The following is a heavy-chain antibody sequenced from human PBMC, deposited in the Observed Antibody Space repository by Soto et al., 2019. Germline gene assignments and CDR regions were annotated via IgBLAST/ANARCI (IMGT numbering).Heavy chain of an antibody. Sequence: PSETLSLTCTVSGGSISSSSYYWGWIRQPPGKGLEWIGYIYYSGSTNYNPSLKSRVTISVDTSKNQFSLKLSSVTAADTAVYYCARDLNYGDYVFGYWGQGTLVTVSS. CDR2: IYYSGST. V-gene: IGHV4-61*01. CDR1: GGSISSSSYY. CDR3: ARDLNYGDYVFGY. D-gene: IGHD4-17*01. J-gene: IGHJ4*02.